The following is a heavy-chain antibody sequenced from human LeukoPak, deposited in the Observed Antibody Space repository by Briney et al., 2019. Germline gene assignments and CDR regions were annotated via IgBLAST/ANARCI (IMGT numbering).Heavy chain of an antibody. J-gene: IGHJ4*02. Sequence: GGSLRLSCAASGFTFISYSMNWVRQAPGKGLEWVSSISNSSPNIYYADSVKGRFTISRGSAKDSLFLQMNSLRAEDTAVYYCARALHDSSGYYFDYWGQGTLVTVSS. CDR3: ARALHDSSGYYFDY. V-gene: IGHV3-21*01. CDR1: GFTFISYS. CDR2: ISNSSPNI. D-gene: IGHD3-22*01.